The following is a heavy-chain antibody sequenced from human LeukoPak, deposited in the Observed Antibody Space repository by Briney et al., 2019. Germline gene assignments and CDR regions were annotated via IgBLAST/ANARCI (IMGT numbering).Heavy chain of an antibody. D-gene: IGHD3-22*01. CDR3: ARGKGYYYDSSGTSGASFDY. CDR2: IYYSGST. V-gene: IGHV4-31*03. J-gene: IGHJ4*02. Sequence: PSETLSLTCTVSGGSISSGGYYRSWIRQHPGRGLEWIGYIYYSGSTYYNPSLKSRVTISVDTSKNQFSLKLSSVTAADTAVYYCARGKGYYYDSSGTSGASFDYWGQGTLVTASS. CDR1: GGSISSGGYY.